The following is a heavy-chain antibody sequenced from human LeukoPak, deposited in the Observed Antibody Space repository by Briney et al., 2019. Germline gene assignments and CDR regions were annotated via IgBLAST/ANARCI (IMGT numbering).Heavy chain of an antibody. CDR1: GFSFTTHW. D-gene: IGHD1-26*01. V-gene: IGHV5-51*01. J-gene: IGHJ4*02. Sequence: GASLKISCKGSGFSFTTHWIAWVRQMPGKGLEWMGSIYPGDSDARYCPSFQGQVTISADKSISTAYLQWSSLRASDTAMYYCTRRLYSGDSMTAFDYWGQGTLVTVSS. CDR2: IYPGDSDA. CDR3: TRRLYSGDSMTAFDY.